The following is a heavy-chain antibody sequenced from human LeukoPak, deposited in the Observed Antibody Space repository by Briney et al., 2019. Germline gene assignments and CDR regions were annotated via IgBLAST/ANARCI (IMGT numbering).Heavy chain of an antibody. D-gene: IGHD2-8*01. J-gene: IGHJ3*01. CDR2: ISAGSDYI. CDR3: TCDLDRSDGL. CDR1: GFTFTGYS. Sequence: GGSLRLSCAASGFTFTGYSMTWVRQAPGKGLEWISYISAGSDYIYYADSVKGRFTISRDNAKNSLSLQMNSLRVEDTAVYYCTCDLDRSDGLWGQGTMVSVSS. V-gene: IGHV3-21*01.